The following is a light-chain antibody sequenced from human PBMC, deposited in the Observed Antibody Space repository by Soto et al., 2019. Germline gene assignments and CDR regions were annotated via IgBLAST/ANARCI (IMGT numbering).Light chain of an antibody. J-gene: IGKJ2*01. CDR3: QQSSIRPRT. CDR2: AAS. V-gene: IGKV1-39*01. Sequence: DIQLTQSPASLSASVGDRVTIICRASQSISIYLNWYQQKPGKAPRLLIYAASSLQSEVTSRFSGGGSGTDFTLTISSLQPEDFATYYCQQSSIRPRTFGQGTKLDIK. CDR1: QSISIY.